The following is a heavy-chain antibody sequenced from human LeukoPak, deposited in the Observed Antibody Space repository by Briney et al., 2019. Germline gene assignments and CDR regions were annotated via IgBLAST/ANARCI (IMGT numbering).Heavy chain of an antibody. Sequence: GGSLRLSCAASGFTFSGYAMSWVRQAPGKGLEWVSAISGSGGSTYYADSVKGPFTISRDNSKNTLYLQMNSLRAEDTAVYYCAKIELAAAGGTFDYWGQGTQVTVSS. CDR3: AKIELAAAGGTFDY. D-gene: IGHD6-13*01. CDR1: GFTFSGYA. CDR2: ISGSGGST. V-gene: IGHV3-23*01. J-gene: IGHJ4*02.